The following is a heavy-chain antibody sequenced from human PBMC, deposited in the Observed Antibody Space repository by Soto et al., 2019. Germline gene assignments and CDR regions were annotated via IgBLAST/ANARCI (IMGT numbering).Heavy chain of an antibody. CDR3: ARARDYDLLTAREYALDV. CDR2: IMPVFGTA. CDR1: GGSFRNYG. Sequence: QVQLVQSGAEVKKPGSSVRVSCKVSGGSFRNYGITWVRQSPGQGLEWMGGIMPVFGTAVYAQKFQGRVTISADEFTTTASLEMSSLRSDDTAVYFCARARDYDLLTAREYALDVWGQGTTVTV. D-gene: IGHD3-9*01. J-gene: IGHJ6*02. V-gene: IGHV1-69*01.